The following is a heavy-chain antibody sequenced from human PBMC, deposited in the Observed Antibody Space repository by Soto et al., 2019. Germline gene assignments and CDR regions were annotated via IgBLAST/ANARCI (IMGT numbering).Heavy chain of an antibody. D-gene: IGHD2-8*02. J-gene: IGHJ4*02. CDR2: LSKDGANE. CDR3: ANDPSTGPADY. CDR1: GFILSNYA. Sequence: GGSLRLSCTASGFILSNYAMNWVRQAPGKGLEWVSTLSKDGANEHYADSVKGRFTISRDGSKNTLYLQMNSLRAEDTAMYYCANDPSTGPADYWGQGTQATVSS. V-gene: IGHV3-23*01.